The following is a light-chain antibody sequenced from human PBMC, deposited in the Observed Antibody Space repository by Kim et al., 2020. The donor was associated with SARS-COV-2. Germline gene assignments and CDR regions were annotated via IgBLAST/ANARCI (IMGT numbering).Light chain of an antibody. CDR3: AAWDDSLKQGV. Sequence: ELTQPPSASGTPGQRVTISCSGSSSNIGSNNVICYQQLPGTAPNLLIYSNNQRPSGVPDRFSGSKSGTSASLAISGLQSGDEADYYCAAWDDSLKQGVFGGGTQLTVL. J-gene: IGLJ3*02. CDR2: SNN. CDR1: SSNIGSNN. V-gene: IGLV1-44*01.